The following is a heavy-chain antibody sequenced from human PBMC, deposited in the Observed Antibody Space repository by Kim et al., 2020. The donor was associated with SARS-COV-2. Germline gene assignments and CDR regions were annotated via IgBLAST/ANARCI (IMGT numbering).Heavy chain of an antibody. D-gene: IGHD3-3*01. CDR3: AALSRRGTIPSY. J-gene: IGHJ4*02. Sequence: GGSLRLSCAASGFTFSSYSMNWVRQAPGKGLEWVASITSNSSYIYYADSVKGRFTISRDNAKNSLYLQMNSLRAEDTAVYYCAALSRRGTIPSYWDQGAL. CDR2: ITSNSSYI. CDR1: GFTFSSYS. V-gene: IGHV3-21*01.